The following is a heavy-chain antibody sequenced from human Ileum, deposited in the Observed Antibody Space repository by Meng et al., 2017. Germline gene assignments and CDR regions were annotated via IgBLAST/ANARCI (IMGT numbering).Heavy chain of an antibody. CDR3: ARFYGSGTFEVHDY. CDR2: IHYSGSR. J-gene: IGHJ4*02. D-gene: IGHD3-10*01. CDR1: GGSVSSASYY. Sequence: GPLRESGPGRVRPSETLSLTCNVSGGSVSSASYYWSWIRQPPGKGLEWIGLIHYSGSRNYNPSLKSRVTMSVDTSKNQVSLRLTSVTAADTAVYYCARFYGSGTFEVHDYWGQGTLVTVSS. V-gene: IGHV4-61*01.